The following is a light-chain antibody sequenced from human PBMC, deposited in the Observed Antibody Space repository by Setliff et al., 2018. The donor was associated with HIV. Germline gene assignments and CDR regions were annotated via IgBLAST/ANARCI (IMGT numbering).Light chain of an antibody. Sequence: QSALTQPVSVSGSPGQSITISCTGTSSDVGSYNLVSWYKQHPGKVPKLIIYEVYNRPSGFSDRFSGSKSGNTASLTISGLRAEDEADYYCSSYTISNSFVFGTGTKVTVL. CDR1: SSDVGSYNL. J-gene: IGLJ1*01. CDR2: EVY. CDR3: SSYTISNSFV. V-gene: IGLV2-14*02.